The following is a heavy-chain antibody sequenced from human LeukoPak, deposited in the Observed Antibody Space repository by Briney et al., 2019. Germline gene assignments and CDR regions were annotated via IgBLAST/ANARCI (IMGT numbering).Heavy chain of an antibody. J-gene: IGHJ3*02. CDR1: GGSFSGYY. D-gene: IGHD1-1*01. CDR3: ARGPVGLEVDAFDI. Sequence: SETLSLTCAVYGGSFSGYYWSWIRQPPGKGLEWIGEINHSGSTNYNPSLKSRVTISVDTSKNQFSLKLSSVTAADTAVYYCARGPVGLEVDAFDIWGQGTMVTVSS. CDR2: INHSGST. V-gene: IGHV4-34*01.